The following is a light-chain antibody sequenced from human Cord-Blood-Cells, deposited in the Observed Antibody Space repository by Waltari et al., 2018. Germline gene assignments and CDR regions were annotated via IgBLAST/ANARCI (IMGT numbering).Light chain of an antibody. J-gene: IGKJ1*01. Sequence: DTQMTQSPSSLSASVGDRVTITCRASQSISSYLNWYQQKPGKAPKLLIYAASSLQSGVPSRFSGSGSGTDFTLTISSLRPEDFATYYCQQSYSTPPRTFGQGTKVEIK. CDR2: AAS. CDR3: QQSYSTPPRT. V-gene: IGKV1-39*01. CDR1: QSISSY.